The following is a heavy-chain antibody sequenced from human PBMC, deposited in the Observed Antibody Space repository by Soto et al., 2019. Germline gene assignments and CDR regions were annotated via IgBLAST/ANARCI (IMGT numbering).Heavy chain of an antibody. J-gene: IGHJ3*02. CDR1: GFTFSTYW. CDR2: INSDGSTT. Sequence: EVQVVESGGGLVQPGGSLRLSCAASGFTFSTYWMHWVRQPPGKGLVWVSRINSDGSTTTYADSVKGRFTISRDNAKNTLYLQMNSLRAEDTAVYYCVASTFDIWGQGTMVTVSP. V-gene: IGHV3-74*01. CDR3: VASTFDI.